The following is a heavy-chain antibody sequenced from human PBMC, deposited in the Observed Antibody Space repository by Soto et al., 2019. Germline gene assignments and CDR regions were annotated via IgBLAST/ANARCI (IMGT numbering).Heavy chain of an antibody. CDR2: IIAYNGIA. Sequence: ASVKVSCKASRGTFSSYTISWVRQAPGQGLEWMGRIIAYNGIANYAQKLQGRVTMTADKSTSTAYMELRSLRSDDTAVYYCARGGANYYGSGSYYPDYYYYGMDVWGQGTTVTVSS. J-gene: IGHJ6*02. CDR3: ARGGANYYGSGSYYPDYYYYGMDV. CDR1: RGTFSSYT. D-gene: IGHD3-10*01. V-gene: IGHV1-69*02.